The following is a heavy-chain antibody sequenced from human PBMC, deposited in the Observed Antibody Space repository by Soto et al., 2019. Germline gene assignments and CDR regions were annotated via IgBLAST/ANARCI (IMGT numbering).Heavy chain of an antibody. CDR2: IRYDGSNN. Sequence: QVQLAESGGGVVQPGRSLRLSCAASGFTFNTFGMQWVRQAPAEGLEWVAVIRYDGSNNYYADSVKGRFTISRDNSKNTLSLQMNSLRAEDTAVYYCARDASVGASYSGSAYYAMDVWGRGTTVTVSS. J-gene: IGHJ6*02. CDR1: GFTFNTFG. CDR3: ARDASVGASYSGSAYYAMDV. V-gene: IGHV3-33*01. D-gene: IGHD1-26*01.